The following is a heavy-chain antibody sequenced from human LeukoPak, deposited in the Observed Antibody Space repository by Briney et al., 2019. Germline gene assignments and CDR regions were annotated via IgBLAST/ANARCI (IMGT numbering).Heavy chain of an antibody. CDR2: FDPEDGET. CDR3: ATEGRNDAFHI. CDR1: GYTLTELS. J-gene: IGHJ3*02. D-gene: IGHD1-14*01. V-gene: IGHV1-24*01. Sequence: ASVKVSCKVSGYTLTELSMHWVRQAPGKGLEWMGGFDPEDGETIYAQKFQGRVTITTDESTSTAYMELSSLRSEDTAVYYCATEGRNDAFHIWGQGTMVTVSS.